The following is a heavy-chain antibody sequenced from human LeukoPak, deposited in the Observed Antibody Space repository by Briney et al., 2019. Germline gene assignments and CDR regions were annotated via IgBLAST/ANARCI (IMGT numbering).Heavy chain of an antibody. CDR1: GGSISSYY. V-gene: IGHV4-4*07. CDR2: IYSCGTT. J-gene: IGHJ6*02. CDR3: ARVSPIPAAGSSYYFAMDV. D-gene: IGHD6-13*01. Sequence: SETLSLTCTVSGGSISSYYWSWIRQPAAKGLEWIGRIYSCGTTTYNPSFKSRVTMSLDTSNNQLSLKLTSVTAADTAVYYCARVSPIPAAGSSYYFAMDVWGQGTTVTVSS.